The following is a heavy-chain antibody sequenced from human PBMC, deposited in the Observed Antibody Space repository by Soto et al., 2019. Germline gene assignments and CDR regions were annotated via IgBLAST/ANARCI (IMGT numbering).Heavy chain of an antibody. J-gene: IGHJ5*02. CDR3: AKCSVGTVRSSGWCNWFDP. CDR1: GFTFSSSA. CDR2: IRVGGGDT. V-gene: IGHV3-23*01. D-gene: IGHD6-19*01. Sequence: EVRLLESGGGLAQSGGSLRLSCAASGFTFSSSAMNWVRQAPGKGLEWVSSIRVGGGDTFYADSVRGRFTVSRDISRNTLYLQMNSLRAEDTAIYYCAKCSVGTVRSSGWCNWFDPWGQGTLVTVSS.